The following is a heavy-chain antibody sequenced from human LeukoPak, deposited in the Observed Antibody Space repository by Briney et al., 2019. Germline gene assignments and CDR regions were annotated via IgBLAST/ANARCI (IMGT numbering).Heavy chain of an antibody. V-gene: IGHV4-39*01. Sequence: PSETLSLTCTVSGGSISSSSYYWGWIRQPPGKGLEWIGSIYYSGSTYYNPSLKSRVTISVDTSKNQFSLKLSSVTAADTAVYYCAGHARARLLRFLEWLLPWGQGTLVTVSS. CDR1: GGSISSSSYY. J-gene: IGHJ5*02. CDR2: IYYSGST. CDR3: AGHARARLLRFLEWLLP. D-gene: IGHD3-3*01.